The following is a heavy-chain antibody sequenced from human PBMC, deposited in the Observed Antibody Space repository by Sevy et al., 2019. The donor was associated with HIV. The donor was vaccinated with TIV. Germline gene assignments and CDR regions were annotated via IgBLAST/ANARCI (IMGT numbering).Heavy chain of an antibody. CDR3: TTPLGYCSSTSCDHYYYYCMDV. V-gene: IGHV3-15*01. CDR2: IKSKTDGGTT. D-gene: IGHD2-2*01. CDR1: GFTFSNAW. Sequence: GGSLRLSCAASGFTFSNAWMSWVRQAPGKGLEWVGRIKSKTDGGTTDYAAPVKGRFTISRDDSKNTLYLQMNSLKTEDTAVYYCTTPLGYCSSTSCDHYYYYCMDVWGQGTTVTVSS. J-gene: IGHJ6*02.